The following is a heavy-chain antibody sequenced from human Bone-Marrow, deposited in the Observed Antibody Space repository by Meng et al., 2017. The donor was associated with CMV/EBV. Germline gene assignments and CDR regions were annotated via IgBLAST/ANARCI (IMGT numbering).Heavy chain of an antibody. Sequence: CPVSGGSISSGDSYWGWIRQPPGKGLEWIGYIYYSGSTYYNPSLKSRVTISVDTSKNQFSLKLSSVTAADTAVYYCARGNSVFWSSWGQGTLVTVSS. CDR1: GGSISSGDSY. D-gene: IGHD3-3*01. V-gene: IGHV4-30-4*08. CDR3: ARGNSVFWSS. J-gene: IGHJ5*02. CDR2: IYYSGST.